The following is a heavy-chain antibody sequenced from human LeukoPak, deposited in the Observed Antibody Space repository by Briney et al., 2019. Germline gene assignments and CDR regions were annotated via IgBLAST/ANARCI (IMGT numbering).Heavy chain of an antibody. J-gene: IGHJ2*01. Sequence: SSETLSLTCTVSGGSISSYYWNWIRQPPGKGLEWIGYNYSSGSTNYNPSLKSRLTISVDTSKNQFSLKLSSVTAADTAVYYCARRSSSWPYWYFDLWGRGTLVTVSS. V-gene: IGHV4-59*12. CDR2: NYSSGST. D-gene: IGHD6-13*01. CDR1: GGSISSYY. CDR3: ARRSSSWPYWYFDL.